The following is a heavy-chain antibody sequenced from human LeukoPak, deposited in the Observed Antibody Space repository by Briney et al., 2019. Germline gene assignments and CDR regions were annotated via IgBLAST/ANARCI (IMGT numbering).Heavy chain of an antibody. Sequence: HTGGSLRLSCAASGFSLSSYAIHWVRQAPGKGLEYVSAMSHDGSTTYYADSVKGRFTVSRHNSRNKVYLQMGGLRAEDMAVYYCTRGSGPLYFDFWGQGTQVTVSS. CDR1: GFSLSSYA. V-gene: IGHV3-64*02. CDR3: TRGSGPLYFDF. D-gene: IGHD6-19*01. CDR2: MSHDGSTT. J-gene: IGHJ4*02.